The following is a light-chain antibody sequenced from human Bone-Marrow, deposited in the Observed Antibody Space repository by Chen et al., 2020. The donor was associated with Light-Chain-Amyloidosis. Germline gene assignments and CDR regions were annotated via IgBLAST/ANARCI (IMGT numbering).Light chain of an antibody. Sequence: QSALTQPASVSGSPGQSITISCTGTSSDVGGDNHVSWYQQHPDKAPKLMIYEVTNRPSWVPVRFSGFKSDNTVSLTISGLQTEDEADYFCSSYTITNTLVFGSGTRVTVL. J-gene: IGLJ1*01. V-gene: IGLV2-14*01. CDR2: EVT. CDR1: SSDVGGDNH. CDR3: SSYTITNTLV.